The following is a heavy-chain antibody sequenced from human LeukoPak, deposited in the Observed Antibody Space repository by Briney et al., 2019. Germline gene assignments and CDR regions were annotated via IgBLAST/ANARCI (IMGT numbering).Heavy chain of an antibody. J-gene: IGHJ4*02. CDR1: GFTFSSYG. CDR3: AKVNRAAAGGHDY. V-gene: IGHV3-30*02. CDR2: IRYDGSNK. Sequence: GGSLRLSCAASGFTFSSYGMHWVRQAPGKGLEWVAFIRYDGSNKYYADPVKGRFTISSDNSKNTLYLQMNSLRAEDTAVYYCAKVNRAAAGGHDYWGQGTLVTVSS. D-gene: IGHD6-13*01.